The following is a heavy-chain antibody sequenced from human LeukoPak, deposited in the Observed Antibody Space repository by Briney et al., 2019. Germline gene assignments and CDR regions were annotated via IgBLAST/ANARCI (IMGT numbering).Heavy chain of an antibody. V-gene: IGHV4-34*01. Sequence: PSETLSLTCAVHGGSFSGYHWNWIRQSPGKGLEWIGEINDRGHTNYNPSLESRITISVDTSKEQFSLNLSSVTAADTAVYYCARDPTTVVTTPYYFDFWGQGTLVTVSS. CDR1: GGSFSGYH. CDR2: INDRGHT. J-gene: IGHJ4*02. CDR3: ARDPTTVVTTPYYFDF. D-gene: IGHD4-23*01.